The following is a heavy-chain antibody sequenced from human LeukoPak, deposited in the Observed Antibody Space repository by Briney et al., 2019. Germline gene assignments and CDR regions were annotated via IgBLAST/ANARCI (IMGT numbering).Heavy chain of an antibody. V-gene: IGHV3-7*01. J-gene: IGHJ5*02. CDR1: GFTFSSFW. Sequence: PGGSLRLSCAASGFTFSSFWMSWVRQAPGKGLEWVANTNQDGSEKYYVDSVKGRFTISRDNAKNSLYLQMNSLRVEDTAVYYCARDSVQVVPAAAFDPWGQGTLVTVSS. CDR2: TNQDGSEK. D-gene: IGHD2-2*01. CDR3: ARDSVQVVPAAAFDP.